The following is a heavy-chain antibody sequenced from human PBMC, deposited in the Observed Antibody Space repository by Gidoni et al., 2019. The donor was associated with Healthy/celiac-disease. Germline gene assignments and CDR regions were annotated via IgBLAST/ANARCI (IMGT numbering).Heavy chain of an antibody. CDR1: GFTFSSYA. Sequence: QVQLVESGGGVVQPGRSLRLSCASSGFTFSSYAMPWVRQAPGKGLEWVAVISYDGSNKYYADSVKGRFTISRDNSKNTLYLQMNSLRAEDTAVYYCARGHANYGDYGGFDYWGQGTLVTVSS. V-gene: IGHV3-30-3*01. D-gene: IGHD4-17*01. J-gene: IGHJ4*02. CDR2: ISYDGSNK. CDR3: ARGHANYGDYGGFDY.